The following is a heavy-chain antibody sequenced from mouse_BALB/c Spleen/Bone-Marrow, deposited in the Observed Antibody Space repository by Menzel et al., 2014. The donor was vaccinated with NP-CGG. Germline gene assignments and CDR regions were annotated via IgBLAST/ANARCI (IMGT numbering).Heavy chain of an antibody. D-gene: IGHD1-1*02. V-gene: IGHV5-6-2*01. J-gene: IGHJ1*01. CDR3: ERYENMDAIPRYFDV. CDR1: GFTFRSYY. CDR2: INGNGEST. Sequence: DVKLVESEGDLVKLEAPLKLSCAASGFTFRSYYMSWFRQPQENRLQLVAAINGNGESTYDPDTVKGRFTISSDNAKNTLVQQMSSLKFEEIAMYYCERYENMDAIPRYFDVWGVETTVTVSS.